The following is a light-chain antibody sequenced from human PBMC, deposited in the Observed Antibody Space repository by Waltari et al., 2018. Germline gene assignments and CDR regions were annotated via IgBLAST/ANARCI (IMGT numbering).Light chain of an antibody. CDR3: CSYAGSYTWV. V-gene: IGLV2-11*01. Sequence: SALTQPRSVSGSPGQSVTISCTGTTNDLGSYHYVYWYQQHPGKAPKLRILDVTKRPSGVLARLSGSKSGNTASLTISGLRAEDEAEYYCCSYAGSYTWVFGGGTKLTVV. CDR2: DVT. J-gene: IGLJ3*02. CDR1: TNDLGSYHY.